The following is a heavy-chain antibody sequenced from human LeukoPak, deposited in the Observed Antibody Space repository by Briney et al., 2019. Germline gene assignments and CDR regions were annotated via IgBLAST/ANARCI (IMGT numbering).Heavy chain of an antibody. CDR2: ISWDGGST. CDR1: GFTFDDYA. J-gene: IGHJ6*02. D-gene: IGHD1-14*01. CDR3: AKGGNYYYYYGMDV. Sequence: GGSLRLSCAASGFTFDDYAVHWVRQAPGKGLEWVSLISWDGGSTYYADSVKGRFTISRDNSKNSLYLQMNSLRAEDTALYYCAKGGNYYYYYGMDVWGQGTTVTVSS. V-gene: IGHV3-43D*03.